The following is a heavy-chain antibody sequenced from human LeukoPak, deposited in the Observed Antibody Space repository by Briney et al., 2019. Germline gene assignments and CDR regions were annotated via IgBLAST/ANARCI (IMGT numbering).Heavy chain of an antibody. CDR2: ISYDGSNK. CDR3: AKDFGGLFDY. V-gene: IGHV3-30*18. CDR1: GFTFSSYG. D-gene: IGHD3-10*01. J-gene: IGHJ4*02. Sequence: PGRSLRLSCAASGFTFSSYGMHWVRQAPGKGLEWVAVISYDGSNKYYADSVKGRFTISRDNSKNTLYLQMNSLRAEDTAVYYCAKDFGGLFDYWGQGTLVTVSS.